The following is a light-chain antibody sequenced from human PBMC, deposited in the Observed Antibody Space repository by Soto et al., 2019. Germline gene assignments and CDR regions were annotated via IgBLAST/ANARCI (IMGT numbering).Light chain of an antibody. J-gene: IGKJ2*01. Sequence: ERVMTQSPATLSVSPGERATLSCRASQSVGSNLAWYQQKPGQAPRLLIFGASSRATGVPARFSGSGSGTEFTLTINSLQSEDFAVYFCQQYENWPLYTFGQGTKVDIK. CDR1: QSVGSN. CDR2: GAS. CDR3: QQYENWPLYT. V-gene: IGKV3-15*01.